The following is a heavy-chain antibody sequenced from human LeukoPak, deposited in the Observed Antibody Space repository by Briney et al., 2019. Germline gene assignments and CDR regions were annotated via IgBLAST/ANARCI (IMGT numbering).Heavy chain of an antibody. CDR1: GGSISSYY. Sequence: SETLSLTCTVSGGSISSYYWSWIRQPPGKGLEWIGYIYYSGSTNYNPSLKSRVTISVDTSKNQFSLKLSSVTAADTAVYYCARDPYGSGSYPDYWGQGTLVTVSS. CDR3: ARDPYGSGSYPDY. J-gene: IGHJ4*02. V-gene: IGHV4-59*01. CDR2: IYYSGST. D-gene: IGHD3-10*01.